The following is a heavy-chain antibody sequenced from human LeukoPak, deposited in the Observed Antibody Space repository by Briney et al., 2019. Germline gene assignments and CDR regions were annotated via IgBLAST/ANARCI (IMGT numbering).Heavy chain of an antibody. CDR3: ARGYYYDSSGYYLDRPYDAFDI. Sequence: GASVKVSCKASGYTFTSYDINWVRQATGQGLEWMGWMNPNSGNTGYAQKFQGRVTITRNTSISTAYMELSSLRSEDTAVYYCARGYYYDSSGYYLDRPYDAFDIWGQGTMVTVSS. CDR2: MNPNSGNT. V-gene: IGHV1-8*03. CDR1: GYTFTSYD. D-gene: IGHD3-22*01. J-gene: IGHJ3*02.